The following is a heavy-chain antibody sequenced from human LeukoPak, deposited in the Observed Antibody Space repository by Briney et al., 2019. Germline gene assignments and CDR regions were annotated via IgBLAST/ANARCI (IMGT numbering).Heavy chain of an antibody. D-gene: IGHD5-18*01. Sequence: GGSLRLSCAASGFTFSSYWMSWVRQAPGKGLEWVSDISGSGGSTYYADSVKGRFTISRDNSKNTLYLQMNSLRAEDTAVYYCAKRIQSAMATGYWGQGTLATVSS. CDR1: GFTFSSYW. CDR2: ISGSGGST. CDR3: AKRIQSAMATGY. V-gene: IGHV3-23*01. J-gene: IGHJ4*02.